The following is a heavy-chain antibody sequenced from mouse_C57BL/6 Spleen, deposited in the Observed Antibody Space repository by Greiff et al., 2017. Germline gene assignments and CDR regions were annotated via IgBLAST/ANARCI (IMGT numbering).Heavy chain of an antibody. CDR2: INPNNGGT. Sequence: EVQLQQSGPELVKPGASVKIPCKASGYTFTDYNMDWVKQSHGKSLEWIGDINPNNGGTIYNEKFKGKATLTVDKSYSTAYMEHRSLTSEDTAVYYSATRDYDYDGDARDDWGQGTSVTVSS. D-gene: IGHD2-4*01. J-gene: IGHJ4*01. V-gene: IGHV1-18*01. CDR1: GYTFTDYN. CDR3: ATRDYDYDGDARDD.